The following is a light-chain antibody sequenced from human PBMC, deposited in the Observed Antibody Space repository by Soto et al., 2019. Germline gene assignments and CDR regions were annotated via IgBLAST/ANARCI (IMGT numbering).Light chain of an antibody. Sequence: ETVMTQSPDTLSVSPRESATLSCRASQDVSTNLAWFHHKPGQTPRLVLYGASKRATGIPARFSGSGSGRHFTLTISSLQSEDFGVYYCQHYNNWPPYSFGQGPRWIS. J-gene: IGKJ2*03. CDR1: QDVSTN. CDR3: QHYNNWPPYS. CDR2: GAS. V-gene: IGKV3-15*01.